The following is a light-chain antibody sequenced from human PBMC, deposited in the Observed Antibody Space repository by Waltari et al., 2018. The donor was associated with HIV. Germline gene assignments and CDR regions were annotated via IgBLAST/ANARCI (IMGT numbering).Light chain of an antibody. CDR1: QSLLHRNGYNY. J-gene: IGKJ3*01. V-gene: IGKV2-28*01. CDR3: MQALQTPFT. Sequence: DIVMTQSPLSLPVTPGEPASISCRSSQSLLHRNGYNYLDWYLQKPGQSPQLLIYLGSNRASGVPYRFSGSGSGTYFTLKISRVEAEDVGVYYCMQALQTPFTFGPGTKVDIK. CDR2: LGS.